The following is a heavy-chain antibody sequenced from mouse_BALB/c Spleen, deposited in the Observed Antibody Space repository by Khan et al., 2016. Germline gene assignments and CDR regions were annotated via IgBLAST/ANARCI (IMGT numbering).Heavy chain of an antibody. V-gene: IGHV5-17*02. Sequence: EVELVESGGGLVQPGGSRKLSCAASGFTFSSFGMHWVRQAPEKGLEWVAYISSGSSTIYYADTVKGRFTISRDNPKNTLFLQMTSLRSEDTAMYYCATYGWWDWGAGTTVTVSS. CDR2: ISSGSSTI. D-gene: IGHD1-1*01. CDR3: ATYGWWD. J-gene: IGHJ1*01. CDR1: GFTFSSFG.